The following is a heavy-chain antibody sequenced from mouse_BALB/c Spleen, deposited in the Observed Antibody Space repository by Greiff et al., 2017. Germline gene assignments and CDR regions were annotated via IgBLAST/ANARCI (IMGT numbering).Heavy chain of an antibody. CDR3: ARSYHSWGYAMDY. CDR1: GYTFTDYN. V-gene: IGHV1S29*02. D-gene: IGHD2-12*01. J-gene: IGHJ4*01. Sequence: VQLKESGPELVKPGASVKISCKASGYTFTDYNMHWVKQSHGKSLEWIGYIYPYNGGTGYNQKFKSKATLTVDNSSSTAYMELRSLTSEDSAVYYCARSYHSWGYAMDYWGQGTSVTVSS. CDR2: IYPYNGGT.